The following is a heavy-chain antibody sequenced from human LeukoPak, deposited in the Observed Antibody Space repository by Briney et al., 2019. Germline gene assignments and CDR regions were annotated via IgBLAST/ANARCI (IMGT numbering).Heavy chain of an antibody. CDR1: GFTFSSYG. J-gene: IGHJ1*01. V-gene: IGHV3-30*02. Sequence: GGSLRLSCAASGFTFSSYGMHWVRQAPGKGLEWVAFIRYDGSNKYYADSVKGRFTISRDNSKNTLYLQMNSLRAEDTAVYYCAKDGSRITIFGVVTERAEYFQHWGQGTLVTVSS. CDR2: IRYDGSNK. D-gene: IGHD3-3*01. CDR3: AKDGSRITIFGVVTERAEYFQH.